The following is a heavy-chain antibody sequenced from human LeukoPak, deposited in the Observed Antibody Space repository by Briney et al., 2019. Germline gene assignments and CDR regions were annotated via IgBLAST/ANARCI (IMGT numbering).Heavy chain of an antibody. CDR1: GYSFSSYW. CDR2: IYPDDSNT. CDR3: ARAHGANFPEYFQH. J-gene: IGHJ1*01. V-gene: IGHV5-51*01. Sequence: HGESLKISCKGSGYSFSSYWIGWVRQMPGKGLEWVGVIYPDDSNTRYSPSFQGQVTISADKSISTAYLQWSSLKTSDTAMYYCARAHGANFPEYFQHWGPGTLVTVSS. D-gene: IGHD4-17*01.